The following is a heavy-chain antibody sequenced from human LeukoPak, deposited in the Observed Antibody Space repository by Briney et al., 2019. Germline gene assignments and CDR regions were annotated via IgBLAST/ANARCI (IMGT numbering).Heavy chain of an antibody. Sequence: GGSLGPSCAASGFTLSSYWMHWVRQVPGKGLVWVSRINSDGSSTSYADSVKGRFTISRDNVKNTLYLQMKSLRAEDTAVYYCARDHVVGLWPYYYGMDVWGQGTTVTVSS. CDR1: GFTLSSYW. CDR2: INSDGSST. CDR3: ARDHVVGLWPYYYGMDV. V-gene: IGHV3-74*01. D-gene: IGHD5-18*01. J-gene: IGHJ6*02.